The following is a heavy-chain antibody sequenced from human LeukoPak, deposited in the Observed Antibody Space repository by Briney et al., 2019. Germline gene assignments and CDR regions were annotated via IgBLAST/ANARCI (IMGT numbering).Heavy chain of an antibody. J-gene: IGHJ4*02. CDR3: AKWGDYDILTGYYDSDY. Sequence: GASLRLSCAASGFIFSTYTMSWVRQAPGKGLEWVSAIGGRDSGTYYADSARGRFTLSRDDPKNTLYLQMKTLRPEDTAVHYCAKWGDYDILTGYYDSDYWGQGTLVIVST. CDR2: IGGRDSGT. D-gene: IGHD3-9*01. CDR1: GFIFSTYT. V-gene: IGHV3-23*01.